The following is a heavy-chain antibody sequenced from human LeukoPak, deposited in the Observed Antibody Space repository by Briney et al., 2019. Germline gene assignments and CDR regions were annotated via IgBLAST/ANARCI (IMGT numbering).Heavy chain of an antibody. J-gene: IGHJ3*02. CDR1: GFTFDDYA. CDR3: ARDTVVRAFDI. V-gene: IGHV3-20*04. D-gene: IGHD4-23*01. Sequence: PGGSLRLSCAASGFTFDDYAMSWVRQAPGKGLEWVSGINWNGGSIGYGDSVKGRITISRDNAKNSLYLQMNSLRAEDTALYYCARDTVVRAFDIWGQGTMVTVSS. CDR2: INWNGGSI.